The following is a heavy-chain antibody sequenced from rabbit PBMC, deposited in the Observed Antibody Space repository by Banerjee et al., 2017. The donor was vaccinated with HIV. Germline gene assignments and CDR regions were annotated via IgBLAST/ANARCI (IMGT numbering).Heavy chain of an antibody. CDR1: GFTLSSYW. D-gene: IGHD4-1*01. CDR2: IGAGSSGTT. Sequence: QSLEESGGDLVQPEGSLTLTCKASGFTLSSYWMWWVRQAPGKGLEWIACIGAGSSGTTYYASWAKGRFTISRTSSTTVALQMTSLTAADTATYFCARDLAGVIGWNFGLWGQGTLVTVS. V-gene: IGHV1S40*01. J-gene: IGHJ4*01. CDR3: ARDLAGVIGWNFGL.